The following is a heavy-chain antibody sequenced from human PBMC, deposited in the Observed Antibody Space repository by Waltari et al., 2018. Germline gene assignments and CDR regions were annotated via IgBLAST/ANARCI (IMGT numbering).Heavy chain of an antibody. D-gene: IGHD6-13*01. CDR3: ASQSSWGWGDYYYYYGMDV. CDR2: INHSGST. Sequence: QVQLQQWGAGLLKPSETLSLTCAVYGGSFSGYYWSWIRQPPGKGLAWIGEINHSGSTNYNPSLKSRVTISVDTSKNQFSLKLSSGTAADTAVYYCASQSSWGWGDYYYYYGMDVWGQGTTVTVSS. V-gene: IGHV4-34*01. J-gene: IGHJ6*02. CDR1: GGSFSGYY.